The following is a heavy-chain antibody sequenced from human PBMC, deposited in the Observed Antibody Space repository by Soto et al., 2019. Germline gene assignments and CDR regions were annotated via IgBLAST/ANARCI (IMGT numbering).Heavy chain of an antibody. CDR1: GFTFSDYS. Sequence: EVPLVESGGGLVQPGGSLRLSCAASGFTFSDYSMHWVRQAPGKGLEYVSAITGNGHSTYYANSVKGRFTISRDNSKNTLYLQMGSLRAEDMAVYYCARVGDGYDYWGQGTLVTVSS. J-gene: IGHJ4*02. CDR2: ITGNGHST. V-gene: IGHV3-64*01. D-gene: IGHD5-12*01. CDR3: ARVGDGYDY.